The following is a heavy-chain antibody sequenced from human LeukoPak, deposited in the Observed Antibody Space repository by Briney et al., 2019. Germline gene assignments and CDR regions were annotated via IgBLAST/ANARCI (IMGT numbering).Heavy chain of an antibody. CDR3: ARAEAIDY. V-gene: IGHV1-2*02. CDR1: GYTFTAYY. J-gene: IGHJ4*02. Sequence: WASLKVSCRASGYTFTAYYVHWVRQAPGQGLEWMGWINPNSGDTKYAQKFQGRVTMTRDTSISTAYLELRSLIYDDTAVYYCARAEAIDYWGQGTLVTVSS. CDR2: INPNSGDT.